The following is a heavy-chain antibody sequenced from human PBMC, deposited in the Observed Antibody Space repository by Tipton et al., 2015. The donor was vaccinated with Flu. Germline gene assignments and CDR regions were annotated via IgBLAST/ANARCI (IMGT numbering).Heavy chain of an antibody. CDR2: IRQDGNKK. CDR3: TRRLVED. V-gene: IGHV3-7*01. J-gene: IGHJ4*02. CDR1: GFTFSGYW. Sequence: SLRLTCAASGFTFSGYWMSWVRQAPGKGLEWVANIRQDGNKKYYVDSVKGRFTISRDNAKNSLYLQMNNLRAEDTAMYYCTRRLVEDWGQGTQVTVSS.